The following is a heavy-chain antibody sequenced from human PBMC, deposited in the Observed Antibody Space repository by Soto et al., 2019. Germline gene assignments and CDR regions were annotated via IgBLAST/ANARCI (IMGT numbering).Heavy chain of an antibody. CDR2: IDPSDSQT. D-gene: IGHD3-22*01. CDR1: GDRFASYW. Sequence: VESLSSSCKVSGDRFASYWITWVVQMPGKGLEWMGRIDPSDSQTYYSPSFRGHVTISAAKSITTVFLQWSSLRASDTAMYYCARQIYDSDSGPNFKYYFDSWGQGTMVTVSS. CDR3: ARQIYDSDSGPNFKYYFDS. J-gene: IGHJ4*02. V-gene: IGHV5-10-1*01.